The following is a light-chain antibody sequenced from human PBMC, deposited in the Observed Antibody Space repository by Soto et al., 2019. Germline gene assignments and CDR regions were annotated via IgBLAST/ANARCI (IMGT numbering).Light chain of an antibody. CDR3: QHYNSYGT. CDR1: QSIDNW. CDR2: DAS. V-gene: IGKV1-5*01. Sequence: IQMTQSPSTLSASVGDRVTITCRASQSIDNWLAWYQQKPGKAPRLLIYDASRLESGVPSRFSGSGSGTEFTLTITGLQPDDFATYYCQHYNSYGTFGQGTKVDIK. J-gene: IGKJ1*01.